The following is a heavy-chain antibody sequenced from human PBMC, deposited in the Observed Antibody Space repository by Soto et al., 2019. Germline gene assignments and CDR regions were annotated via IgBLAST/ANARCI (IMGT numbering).Heavy chain of an antibody. CDR2: IASSGST. Sequence: SETLSLTCTVSGGSINTGGYFWTWLRQHPGKGLEWIGYIASSGSTYYNPSLKGRLTIAADTSENQFSLKLSSVTAADAAVYYCARDLGRRYCRSTSCSVYNWFDPWGQGTLVTVSS. CDR1: GGSINTGGYF. D-gene: IGHD2-2*01. V-gene: IGHV4-31*03. J-gene: IGHJ5*02. CDR3: ARDLGRRYCRSTSCSVYNWFDP.